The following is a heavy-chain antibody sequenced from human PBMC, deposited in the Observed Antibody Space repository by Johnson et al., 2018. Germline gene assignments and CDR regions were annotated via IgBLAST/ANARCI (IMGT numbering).Heavy chain of an antibody. D-gene: IGHD3-22*01. CDR1: GGSISSSSYY. CDR3: AIHKYYYDSRGYYYVD. V-gene: IGHV4-39*01. Sequence: QVQLQESGPGLVKPSETXSLTCTVSGGSISSSSYYWGWIRQPPGKGLAWIGSIYYSGSTYYDSSLKSRVTISVDTSMNQLPLKLSSVTAADTVVYYCAIHKYYYDSRGYYYVDWGQGTLVTVSS. J-gene: IGHJ4*02. CDR2: IYYSGST.